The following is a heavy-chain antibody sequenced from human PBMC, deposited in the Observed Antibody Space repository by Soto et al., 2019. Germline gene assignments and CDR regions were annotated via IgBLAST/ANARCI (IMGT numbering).Heavy chain of an antibody. CDR3: ARIDCTGGSCRPYAYYDMDV. Sequence: HPGGSLRLSCAASGFTFNTYGMHWVRQAPGRGLEWVAVIWYDGSIKYYADSVKGRFTISRDNSKNTLYLQMSSLRAEDTAVYYCARIDCTGGSCRPYAYYDMDVWGQGTTVTVSS. J-gene: IGHJ6*02. V-gene: IGHV3-33*01. CDR2: IWYDGSIK. CDR1: GFTFNTYG. D-gene: IGHD2-15*01.